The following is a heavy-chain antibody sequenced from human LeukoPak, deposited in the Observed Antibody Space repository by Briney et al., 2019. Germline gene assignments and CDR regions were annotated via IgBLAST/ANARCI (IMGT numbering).Heavy chain of an antibody. CDR2: MNPNSGNT. CDR1: GYTFTSYG. CDR3: ARGPKRYSGYDFDY. Sequence: ASVKVSCKASGYTFTSYGISWVRQAPGQGLEWMGWMNPNSGNTGYAQKFQGRVTMTRNTSISTAYMELSSLRSEDTAVYYCARGPKRYSGYDFDYWGQGTLVTVSS. D-gene: IGHD5-12*01. V-gene: IGHV1-8*02. J-gene: IGHJ4*02.